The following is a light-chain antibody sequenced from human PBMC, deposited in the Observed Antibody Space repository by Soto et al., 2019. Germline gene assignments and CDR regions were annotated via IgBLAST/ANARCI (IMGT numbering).Light chain of an antibody. CDR1: QSVSSN. CDR2: GAS. Sequence: EIVMTQSPATLSVSPGDRATLSCRASQSVSSNLAWYQQKPGQAPRLLIYGASTRATDIPARFSGSGSGTEFTLTISSLQSEDFAVYYCQQYYNWPRPFGQGTKVDIK. J-gene: IGKJ1*01. CDR3: QQYYNWPRP. V-gene: IGKV3-15*01.